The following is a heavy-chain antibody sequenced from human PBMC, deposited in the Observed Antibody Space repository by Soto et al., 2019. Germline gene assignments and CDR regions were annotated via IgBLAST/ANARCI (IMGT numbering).Heavy chain of an antibody. J-gene: IGHJ6*02. CDR2: ISGSGDST. CDR1: GFTFSSYA. CDR3: AKERDGAAAGPTKFYGMHV. D-gene: IGHD6-13*01. V-gene: IGHV3-23*01. Sequence: EVQLLESGGGLVQPGGSLRLSCAASGFTFSSYAMSWVRQAPGKGLEWVSVISGSGDSTYYADSVRGRFTISRDNTKNTLYMQMNSLRAEDTAVYYCAKERDGAAAGPTKFYGMHVWGQGTTVTVSS.